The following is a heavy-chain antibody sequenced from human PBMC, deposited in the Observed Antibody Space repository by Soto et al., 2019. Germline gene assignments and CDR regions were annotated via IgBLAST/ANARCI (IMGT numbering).Heavy chain of an antibody. Sequence: PGGSLRLSCAASGFTFSSYAMHWVRQAPGKGLEWVAVISYDGSNKYYADSVKGRFTISRDNSKNTLYLQMNSLRAEDTAVYYCASPRGYSYGNYFDYWGQGTLVTVSS. D-gene: IGHD5-18*01. CDR2: ISYDGSNK. CDR1: GFTFSSYA. CDR3: ASPRGYSYGNYFDY. J-gene: IGHJ4*02. V-gene: IGHV3-30-3*01.